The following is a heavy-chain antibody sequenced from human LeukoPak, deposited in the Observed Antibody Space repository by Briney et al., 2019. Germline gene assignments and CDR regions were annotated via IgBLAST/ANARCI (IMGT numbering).Heavy chain of an antibody. V-gene: IGHV1-2*02. J-gene: IGHJ5*02. D-gene: IGHD3-3*01. CDR3: ARDDKTLRFLEWLLFA. CDR2: INPNSGGT. Sequence: ASVKVSCKASGYTFTGYYMQWVRQAPGQGLEWMGWINPNSGGTNYAQKFQGRVTMTRDTSISTAYMELSRLRSDDTAVYYCARDDKTLRFLEWLLFAWGQGTLVTVSS. CDR1: GYTFTGYY.